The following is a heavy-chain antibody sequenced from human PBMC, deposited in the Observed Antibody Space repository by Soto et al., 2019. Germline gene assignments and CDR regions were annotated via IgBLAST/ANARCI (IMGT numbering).Heavy chain of an antibody. Sequence: SVKVSCKASGGTFSNYAFIWVRQAPRQGLEWMGGIIPLFGTTNYARKFQGRVSITADASTTTTYMELSSLAYDDTALYYCARDLRERTLEAPTYYYYGMDVWGQGTTVTVSS. CDR3: ARDLRERTLEAPTYYYYGMDV. D-gene: IGHD6-25*01. CDR1: GGTFSNYA. V-gene: IGHV1-69*13. J-gene: IGHJ6*02. CDR2: IIPLFGTT.